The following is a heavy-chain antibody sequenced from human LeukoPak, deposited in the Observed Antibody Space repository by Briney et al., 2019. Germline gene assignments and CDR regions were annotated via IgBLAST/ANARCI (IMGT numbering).Heavy chain of an antibody. CDR3: ARSGGYSYGYPDY. Sequence: GGPLRLSCAASGFTFSSYWMHWVRQAPGKGLVWVSRINSDGSSTSYADSVKGRFTISRDNAKNTLYLQMNSLRAEDTAVYYCARSGGYSYGYPDYWGQGTLVTVSS. V-gene: IGHV3-74*01. D-gene: IGHD5-18*01. J-gene: IGHJ4*02. CDR2: INSDGSST. CDR1: GFTFSSYW.